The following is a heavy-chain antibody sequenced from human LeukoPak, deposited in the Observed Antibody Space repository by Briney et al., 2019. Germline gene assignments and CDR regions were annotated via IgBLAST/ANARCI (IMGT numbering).Heavy chain of an antibody. CDR2: ISYDGSNK. J-gene: IGHJ4*02. CDR3: AKDRDSSGYYLALDY. CDR1: GFTFSSYA. D-gene: IGHD3-22*01. V-gene: IGHV3-30-3*01. Sequence: PGGSLRLSCAASGFTFSSYAMHWVRQAPGKGLEWVAVISYDGSNKYYADSVKGRFTISRDNSKNTLYLQMNSLRAEDTAVYYCAKDRDSSGYYLALDYWGQGTLVTVSS.